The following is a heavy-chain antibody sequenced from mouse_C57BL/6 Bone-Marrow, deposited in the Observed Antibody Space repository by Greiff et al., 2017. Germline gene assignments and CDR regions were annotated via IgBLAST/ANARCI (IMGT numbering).Heavy chain of an antibody. V-gene: IGHV2-2*01. CDR1: GFSLTSYG. J-gene: IGHJ2*01. D-gene: IGHD2-3*01. CDR3: ASPRWLLVDY. CDR2: VWSGGST. Sequence: VQLVESGPGLVQPSQSLSITCTVSGFSLTSYGVHWVRQSPGTGLEWLGVVWSGGSTDYNAAFISRLSISKDNSKSQVFFKMNSLQADDTAIYYCASPRWLLVDYWGQGTTLTVSS.